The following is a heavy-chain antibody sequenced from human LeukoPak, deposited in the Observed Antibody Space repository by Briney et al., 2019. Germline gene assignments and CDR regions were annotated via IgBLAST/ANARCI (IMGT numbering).Heavy chain of an antibody. J-gene: IGHJ4*02. CDR2: IYHSGST. D-gene: IGHD3-3*01. CDR1: GYSISSGYY. V-gene: IGHV4-38-2*02. CDR3: ARDLYDFWSGYHDFDY. Sequence: SETLSLTCTVSGYSISSGYYWGWIRQPPGKGLEWIGSIYHSGSTYYNPSLKSRVTISVDTSKNQFSLKLSSVTAADTAVYYCARDLYDFWSGYHDFDYWGQGTLVTVSS.